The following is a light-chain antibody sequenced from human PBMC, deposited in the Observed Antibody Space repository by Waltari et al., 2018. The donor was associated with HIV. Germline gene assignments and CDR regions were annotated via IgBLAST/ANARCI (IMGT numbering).Light chain of an antibody. CDR1: SSNIGSNT. Sequence: QSVLTQPPSASGTPGQRVTISCSGSSSNIGSNTVNWYQQLPGTAPKLLIYSNNQGPSGVPDRFSGSKSGTSASLAISGLQSEDEADYYWAAWDDSLAWVFGGGTKLTVL. CDR3: AAWDDSLAWV. V-gene: IGLV1-44*01. J-gene: IGLJ3*02. CDR2: SNN.